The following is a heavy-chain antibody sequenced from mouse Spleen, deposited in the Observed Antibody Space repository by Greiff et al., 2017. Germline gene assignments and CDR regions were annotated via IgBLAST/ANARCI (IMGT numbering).Heavy chain of an antibody. D-gene: IGHD1-1*01. V-gene: IGHV1-42*01. CDR3: ARRYGSSRFFAY. CDR2: INPSTGGT. Sequence: EVQLQQSGPELVKPGASVKISCKASGYSFTGYYMNWVKQSPEKSLEWIGEINPSTGGTTYNQKFKAKATLTVDKSSSTAYMQLKSLTSEDSAVYYCARRYGSSRFFAYWGQGTLVTVSA. J-gene: IGHJ3*01. CDR1: GYSFTGYY.